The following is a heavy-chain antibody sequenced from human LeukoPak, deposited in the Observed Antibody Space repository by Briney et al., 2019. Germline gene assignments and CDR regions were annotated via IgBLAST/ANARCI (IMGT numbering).Heavy chain of an antibody. CDR2: INTNTGNP. D-gene: IGHD3-10*01. Sequence: GASVKVSCKASGYTFPSYAMNWVRQAPGQGLEWVGWINTNTGNPTYAQGFTGRFVFSLDTSVSTAYLQISSLKAEDTAVYYCARDTGITMVRGAGDYWGQGTLVTVSS. CDR3: ARDTGITMVRGAGDY. V-gene: IGHV7-4-1*02. CDR1: GYTFPSYA. J-gene: IGHJ4*02.